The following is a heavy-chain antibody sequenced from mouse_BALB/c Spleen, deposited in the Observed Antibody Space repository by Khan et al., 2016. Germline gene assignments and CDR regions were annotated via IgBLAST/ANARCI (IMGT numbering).Heavy chain of an antibody. V-gene: IGHV1-7*01. D-gene: IGHD2-13*01. CDR2: INPNTGYS. CDR1: GYTFTTYW. J-gene: IGHJ4*01. CDR3: ARSTNAMDY. Sequence: QVQLQQSGAELAKPGASVKMSCKASGYTFTTYWMHWVKQRPGQGLEWIGYINPNTGYSEYDQKFKDKATLTADQSSSTAYMQLSSLTSEDSAVYYCARSTNAMDYWGQGTSVTVSP.